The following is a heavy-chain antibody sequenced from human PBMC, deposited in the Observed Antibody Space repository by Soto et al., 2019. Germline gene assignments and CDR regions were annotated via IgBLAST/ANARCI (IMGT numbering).Heavy chain of an antibody. V-gene: IGHV3-30-3*01. CDR2: ISYDGSNK. Sequence: GGSLRLSCAASGFTFSSYAMHWVRQAPGKGLEWVAVISYDGSNKYYADSVKGRFTISRDNSKNTLYLQMNSLRAEDTAVYYCARVLGTKHRDYYYYYGMDVWGQGTTVTVSS. D-gene: IGHD2-8*01. CDR3: ARVLGTKHRDYYYYYGMDV. J-gene: IGHJ6*02. CDR1: GFTFSSYA.